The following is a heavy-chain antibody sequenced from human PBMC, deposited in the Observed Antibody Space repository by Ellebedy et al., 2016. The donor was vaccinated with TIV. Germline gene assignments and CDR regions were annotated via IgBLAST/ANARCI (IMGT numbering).Heavy chain of an antibody. D-gene: IGHD2-15*01. V-gene: IGHV3-66*01. CDR3: AREIPTAYCSGGKCTPHGMDV. Sequence: GESLKISCAASGFTVSGNYMSWVRQAQGKGLEWVSVIYSGGGTYYADSVKGRFVISRDNSKNRLFLQMDSLRGEDTAGYYCAREIPTAYCSGGKCTPHGMDVWGQGTTVTVSS. CDR2: IYSGGGT. J-gene: IGHJ6*02. CDR1: GFTVSGNY.